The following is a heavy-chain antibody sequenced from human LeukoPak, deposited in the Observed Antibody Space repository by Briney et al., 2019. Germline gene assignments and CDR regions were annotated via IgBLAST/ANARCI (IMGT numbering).Heavy chain of an antibody. CDR2: IYTSGST. D-gene: IGHD3-10*01. V-gene: IGHV4-4*09. CDR3: ARHFRRDYSASGASQYYHYIDV. J-gene: IGHJ6*03. CDR1: GGSTSYDY. Sequence: PSETLSLTCTVSGGSTSYDYWSWIRQTPGMRLEWIGYIYTSGSTRYNPSLKSRVTISVDTSKNHFSLRLRSVTAADTAVYYCARHFRRDYSASGASQYYHYIDVWGKGTTVTVSS.